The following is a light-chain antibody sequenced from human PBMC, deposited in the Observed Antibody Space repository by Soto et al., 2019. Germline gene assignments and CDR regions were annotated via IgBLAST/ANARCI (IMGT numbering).Light chain of an antibody. CDR1: SSNIGAGYD. CDR3: QSYDSSLSGYV. Sequence: QSALTKPPSVSGAPGQRVTISCTGSSSNIGAGYDVHWYQQLPGTAPKLLIYGNSNRPSGVPDRFSGSKSGTSASLAITGLQAEDEADYYCQSYDSSLSGYVFGTGTKLTVL. J-gene: IGLJ1*01. CDR2: GNS. V-gene: IGLV1-40*01.